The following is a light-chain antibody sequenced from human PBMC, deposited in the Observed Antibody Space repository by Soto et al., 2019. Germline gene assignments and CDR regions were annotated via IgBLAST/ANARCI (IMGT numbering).Light chain of an antibody. CDR1: QSISDS. Sequence: DIQMTQSPSTLSASVGDRVTITCRASQSISDSLAWYQQKPGKAPKLLIYEASTLKSGVPSRFSGSRSGTEYTLTISSLQPDDFAIYYCQQYNGYCTFGQGTKVEIK. V-gene: IGKV1-5*03. CDR3: QQYNGYCT. J-gene: IGKJ1*01. CDR2: EAS.